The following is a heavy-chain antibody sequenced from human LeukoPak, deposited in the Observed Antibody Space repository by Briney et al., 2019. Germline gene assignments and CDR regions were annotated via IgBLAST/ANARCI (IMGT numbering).Heavy chain of an antibody. D-gene: IGHD3-22*01. V-gene: IGHV3-23*01. J-gene: IGHJ6*03. CDR3: AKVGDSSGYPPYYMDV. CDR1: GFTFSSYA. Sequence: PGGSLRLSCAASGFTFSSYAMSWVRQAPGKGLEWVSAISGSGGSTYYEDSVKGRFTISRDNSKNTLYLQMNSLRAEDTAVYYCAKVGDSSGYPPYYMDVWGKGTTVTVSS. CDR2: ISGSGGST.